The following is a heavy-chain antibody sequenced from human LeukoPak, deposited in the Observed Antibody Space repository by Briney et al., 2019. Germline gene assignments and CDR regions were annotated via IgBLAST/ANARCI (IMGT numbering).Heavy chain of an antibody. D-gene: IGHD4-23*01. V-gene: IGHV1-8*03. CDR2: MNPNSGNT. J-gene: IGHJ6*03. CDR1: GYTFTSYG. Sequence: ASVKVSYKASGYTFTSYGISWVRQAPGQGLEWMGWMNPNSGNTGYAQKFQGRVTITRNTSISTAYMELSSLRSEDTAVYYCARSVVTYYYYMDVWGKGTTVTVSS. CDR3: ARSVVTYYYYMDV.